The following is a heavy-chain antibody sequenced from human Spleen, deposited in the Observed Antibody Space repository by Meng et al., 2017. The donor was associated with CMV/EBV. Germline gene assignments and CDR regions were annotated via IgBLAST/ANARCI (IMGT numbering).Heavy chain of an antibody. CDR2: IKQDGSEK. Sequence: GESLKISCAASGFTFSSYWMSWVRQAPGKGLEWVANIKQDGSEKYYVDSVKGRFTISRDNAKNSLYLQMNSLRAEDTALYYCARDAAARSWFDPWGQGTLVTVSS. D-gene: IGHD6-6*01. V-gene: IGHV3-7*01. J-gene: IGHJ5*02. CDR3: ARDAAARSWFDP. CDR1: GFTFSSYW.